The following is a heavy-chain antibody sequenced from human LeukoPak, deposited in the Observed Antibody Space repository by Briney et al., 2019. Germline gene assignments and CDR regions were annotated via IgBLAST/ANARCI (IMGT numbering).Heavy chain of an antibody. V-gene: IGHV3-74*01. Sequence: PGGSLRLSSAASGFTFDSSWMHWVRQDPVKGLGWVARVSGDGTTTTYADSVKGRFTISRDNAKNTLYLQMNIVRAEDTAVYYCARGGSPFYWGQGSRVTVSS. D-gene: IGHD3-10*01. CDR2: VSGDGTTT. J-gene: IGHJ4*02. CDR1: GFTFDSSW. CDR3: ARGGSPFY.